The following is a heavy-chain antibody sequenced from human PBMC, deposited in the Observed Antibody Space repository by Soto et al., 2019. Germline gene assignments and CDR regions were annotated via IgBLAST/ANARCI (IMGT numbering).Heavy chain of an antibody. CDR1: GFSFSSYW. V-gene: IGHV3-7*05. Sequence: EVQLVESGGGLVQPGGSVRVSCAASGFSFSSYWMSWVRHGPGKGLEWVADINEEGTERYYADSVKGRFTISRDNGENSVYLQMNNLRVDDTAVYSCAKSPMVRTFHYGMEVWGQWTTVTVSS. CDR3: AKSPMVRTFHYGMEV. CDR2: INEEGTER. D-gene: IGHD2-8*01. J-gene: IGHJ6*02.